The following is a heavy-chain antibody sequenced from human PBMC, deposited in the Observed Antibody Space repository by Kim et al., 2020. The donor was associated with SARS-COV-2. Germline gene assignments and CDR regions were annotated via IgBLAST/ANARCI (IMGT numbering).Heavy chain of an antibody. J-gene: IGHJ4*02. D-gene: IGHD3-10*01. CDR3: ARVPMVRGVIDRSFDY. V-gene: IGHV1-46*01. Sequence: FQGRVTMTRDTSTSTVYMELSSLRSEDTAVYYCARVPMVRGVIDRSFDYWGQGTLVTVSS.